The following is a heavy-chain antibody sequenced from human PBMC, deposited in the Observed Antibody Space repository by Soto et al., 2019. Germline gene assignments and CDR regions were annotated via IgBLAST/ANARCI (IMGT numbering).Heavy chain of an antibody. D-gene: IGHD3-9*01. V-gene: IGHV3-23*01. CDR3: AKDRTYYDILTGYYNWRYFDY. Sequence: GGSLRLSCAASGFTFSSYAMSWVRQAPGKGLEWVSAISGSGGSTYYADSVKGRFTISRDNSKNTLYLQMNSLRAEDTAVYYCAKDRTYYDILTGYYNWRYFDYWGQGTLVTVSS. J-gene: IGHJ4*02. CDR2: ISGSGGST. CDR1: GFTFSSYA.